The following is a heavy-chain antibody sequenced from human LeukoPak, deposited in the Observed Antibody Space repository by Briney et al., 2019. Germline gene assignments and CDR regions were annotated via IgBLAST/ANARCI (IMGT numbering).Heavy chain of an antibody. Sequence: ASVKVSCKTSGYSFTNYGMNWVRQAPGQRLEWMGWINAGNGNTKHSQKFQGRVTITRDTSASTAYMELSSLTSEDTAVYYCARDYDYLWGSYRANHNYFDYWGQGTLVTVSS. CDR2: INAGNGNT. CDR1: GYSFTNYG. D-gene: IGHD3-16*02. V-gene: IGHV1-3*01. CDR3: ARDYDYLWGSYRANHNYFDY. J-gene: IGHJ4*02.